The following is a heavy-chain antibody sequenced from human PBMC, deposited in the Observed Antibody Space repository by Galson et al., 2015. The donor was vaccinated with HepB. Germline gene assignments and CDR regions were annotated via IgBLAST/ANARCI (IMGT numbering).Heavy chain of an antibody. CDR2: IYSGGST. CDR3: VRDVGGNPVGIDY. V-gene: IGHV3-53*01. J-gene: IGHJ4*02. CDR1: GSTVSNEY. Sequence: SLRLSCAASGSTVSNEYMSWVRQAPGKGLEWVSVIYSGGSTYYGDSVKGRFTISRDKSKNTLYLHMNSLKAEDTAVYYCVRDVGGNPVGIDYWGQGTLVTVSS. D-gene: IGHD4-23*01.